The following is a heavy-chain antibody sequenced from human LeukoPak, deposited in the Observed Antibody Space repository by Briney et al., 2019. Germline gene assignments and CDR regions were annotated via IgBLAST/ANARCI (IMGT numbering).Heavy chain of an antibody. J-gene: IGHJ4*02. CDR2: IYYSGST. D-gene: IGHD2-2*03. Sequence: SETLSLTCTVSGGSISSGGYYWSWIRQHPGKGLEWIGYIYYSGSTYYNPSLKSRVTISVDTSKNQFSLKLSSVTAADTAVYYCARVDIVVVPAAMRGGSRTPYYFDYWGQGTLVTVSS. CDR3: ARVDIVVVPAAMRGGSRTPYYFDY. CDR1: GGSISSGGYY. V-gene: IGHV4-31*03.